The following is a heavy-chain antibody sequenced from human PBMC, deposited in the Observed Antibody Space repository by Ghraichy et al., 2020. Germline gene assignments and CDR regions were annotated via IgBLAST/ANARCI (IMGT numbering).Heavy chain of an antibody. D-gene: IGHD4-17*01. Sequence: SQTLSLTCAISGDSVSSNSAAWNWIRQSPSRGLEWLGRTYYRSRWYNDYPLSLKSRITINPDTSKNQFSLQLNSVTPEDTAVYYCAEGDYPVTPFDSWGQGTLVTVSS. J-gene: IGHJ4*02. V-gene: IGHV6-1*01. CDR3: AEGDYPVTPFDS. CDR1: GDSVSSNSAA. CDR2: TYYRSRWYN.